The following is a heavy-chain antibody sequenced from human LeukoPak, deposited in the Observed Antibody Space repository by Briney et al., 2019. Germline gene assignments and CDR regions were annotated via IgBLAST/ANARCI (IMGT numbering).Heavy chain of an antibody. CDR2: IIPILGIA. J-gene: IGHJ4*02. CDR3: ARAGPSWGSGSYPEC. CDR1: GYTFTRYS. Sequence: ASVKVSCRASGYTFTRYSIHWVRQAPGQGLEWMGRIIPILGIANYAQKFQGRVTITADNSTSTAYLELSSLGSEDTAGYYCARAGPSWGSGSYPECWGQGTLVTVSS. D-gene: IGHD3-10*01. V-gene: IGHV1-69*04.